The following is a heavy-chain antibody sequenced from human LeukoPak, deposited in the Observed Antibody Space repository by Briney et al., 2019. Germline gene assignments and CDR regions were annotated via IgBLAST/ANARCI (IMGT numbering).Heavy chain of an antibody. CDR3: AGRVRYCSGGSCYRGAFDI. V-gene: IGHV4-39*07. D-gene: IGHD2-15*01. J-gene: IGHJ3*02. CDR1: GGSIKSSTYY. Sequence: SETLSLTCSVSGGSIKSSTYYWAFVRQPPGKGLEWIATIYYSGTTYYNPSLKSRVTISLDTSRNQFSLNLNSVTAADTAVYYCAGRVRYCSGGSCYRGAFDIWGQGTMVTVSS. CDR2: IYYSGTT.